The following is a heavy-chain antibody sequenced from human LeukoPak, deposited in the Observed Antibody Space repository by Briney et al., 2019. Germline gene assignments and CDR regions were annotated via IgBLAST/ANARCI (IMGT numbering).Heavy chain of an antibody. CDR1: GFTFSSYW. CDR3: AREHNYCSGGSCYSGIFDY. CDR2: INSDWSST. Sequence: GGSLRLFCAASGFTFSSYWMHWARQASGKGLVWVSRINSDWSSTSYADFVKGRFTISRDNAKHTLYLQMNSLRAGHTAVYYCAREHNYCSGGSCYSGIFDYWGQGTLVTVSS. J-gene: IGHJ4*02. D-gene: IGHD2-15*01. V-gene: IGHV3-74*01.